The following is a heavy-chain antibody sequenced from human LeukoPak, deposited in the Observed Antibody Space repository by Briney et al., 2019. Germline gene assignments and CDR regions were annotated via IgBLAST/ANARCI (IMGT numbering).Heavy chain of an antibody. CDR2: INPNSGGT. CDR1: GYTFTGYY. J-gene: IGHJ3*02. V-gene: IGHV1-2*02. Sequence: GASVKVSCKASGYTFTGYYMHWVRQAPGQGLEWMGWINPNSGGTNYAQKFQGRVTMTRDTSISTAYMELSRLRSDDTAVYYCERVEIPVDAFDIWGQGTMVTVSS. CDR3: ERVEIPVDAFDI.